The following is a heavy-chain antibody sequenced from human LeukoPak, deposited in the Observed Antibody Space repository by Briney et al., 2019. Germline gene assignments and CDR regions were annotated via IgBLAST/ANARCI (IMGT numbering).Heavy chain of an antibody. Sequence: GGSLRLXCAASRFTFINAWMNWVRQAPGKGLECVGRIKSKADGETTDYAAPVKGRFTISRDDSNNMVYLQMSSLKVEDTAVYYCAIDEPNYAPYDFDYWGQGTLVTVSS. CDR3: AIDEPNYAPYDFDY. V-gene: IGHV3-15*01. CDR1: RFTFINAW. CDR2: IKSKADGETT. J-gene: IGHJ4*02. D-gene: IGHD4/OR15-4a*01.